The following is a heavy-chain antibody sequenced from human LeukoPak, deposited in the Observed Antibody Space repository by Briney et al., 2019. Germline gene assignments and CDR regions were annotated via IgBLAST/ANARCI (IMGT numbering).Heavy chain of an antibody. CDR1: GYTFTSYG. CDR3: ARYYDILTGWGDYYYGMDV. CDR2: ISAYNGNT. J-gene: IGHJ6*02. D-gene: IGHD3-9*01. Sequence: ASVKVSCKASGYTFTSYGISWVRQAPGQGVEWMGWISAYNGNTNYAQKLQGRVTMTTDTSTSTAYMELRSLRSDDTAVYYCARYYDILTGWGDYYYGMDVWGQGTTVTVSS. V-gene: IGHV1-18*01.